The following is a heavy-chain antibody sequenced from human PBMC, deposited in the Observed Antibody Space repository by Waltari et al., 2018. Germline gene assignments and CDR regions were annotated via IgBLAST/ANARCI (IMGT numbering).Heavy chain of an antibody. CDR3: ARGVSGYSSYFDY. Sequence: EVQLVESGGGLVQQGGSLRLSCTPLGFIFGAFPLSWFRRVRGGPGRGRECVGVIRGTPYGGTTEYAESVKGRFIISRDDSKAIAHLQVSSLKTEDTAVYYCARGVSGYSSYFDYWGQGTLVTVSS. J-gene: IGHJ4*02. V-gene: IGHV3-49*03. CDR1: GFIFGAFP. D-gene: IGHD3-22*01. CDR2: IRGTPYGGTT.